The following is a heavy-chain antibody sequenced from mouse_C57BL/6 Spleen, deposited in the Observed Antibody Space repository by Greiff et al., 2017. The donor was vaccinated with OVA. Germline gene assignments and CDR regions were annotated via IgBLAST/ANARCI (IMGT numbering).Heavy chain of an antibody. CDR1: GYTFTSYW. D-gene: IGHD2-4*01. J-gene: IGHJ3*01. Sequence: QVQLQQPGAELVRPGSSVKLSCKASGYTFTSYWMDWVKQRPGQGLEWIGNIYPSDSETHYNQKFKDKATLTVDKSSSTAYMQLSSLTSEDSAVYYCVRGYDYDAWFAYWGQGTLVTVSA. CDR3: VRGYDYDAWFAY. V-gene: IGHV1-61*01. CDR2: IYPSDSET.